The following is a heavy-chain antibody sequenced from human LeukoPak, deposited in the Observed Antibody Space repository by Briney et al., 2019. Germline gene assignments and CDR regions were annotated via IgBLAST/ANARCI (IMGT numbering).Heavy chain of an antibody. CDR2: TGDSVTT. CDR3: AGDGGHYDSSGHYFPSFDY. Sequence: GGSLRLSCAASGFTFSSYAMSWVRQAPGKGLEWVSTTGDSVTTHYADSMKGRFTISRDNSKNTLYLQMNSLRAEDTAVYYCAGDGGHYDSSGHYFPSFDYWGQGTLVTVSS. D-gene: IGHD3-22*01. J-gene: IGHJ4*02. V-gene: IGHV3-23*01. CDR1: GFTFSSYA.